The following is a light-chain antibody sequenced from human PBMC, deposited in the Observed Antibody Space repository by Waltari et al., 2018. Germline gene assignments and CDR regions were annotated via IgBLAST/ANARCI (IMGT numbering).Light chain of an antibody. V-gene: IGLV3-21*04. J-gene: IGLJ2*01. CDR3: QVWDSSRDHVV. Sequence: SYVLTQPPSVSVTPGQTAMITFGENSIGSQSWHWYQLRPGPAPVLDIYYKTYRPPGIPERFSGFNSGNTATLTIDRVEAGDEADYYCQVWDSSRDHVVFGGGTKLTVL. CDR1: SIGSQS. CDR2: YKT.